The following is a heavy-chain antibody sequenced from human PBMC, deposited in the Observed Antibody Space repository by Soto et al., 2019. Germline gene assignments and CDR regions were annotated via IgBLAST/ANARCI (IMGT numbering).Heavy chain of an antibody. CDR3: TTDPPRYCSSTTCYLGH. V-gene: IGHV3-15*01. D-gene: IGHD2-2*01. CDR2: IKSKTDGGTT. J-gene: IGHJ4*02. Sequence: GGSLRLSCAGSGFGFSNAWLNWVRLAPGVGLEWVGRIKSKTDGGTTDYAAPVKGRFTISRDDSKNTLYLQMNSLKTEDTAVYYCTTDPPRYCSSTTCYLGHWGQGTLVTVSS. CDR1: GFGFSNAW.